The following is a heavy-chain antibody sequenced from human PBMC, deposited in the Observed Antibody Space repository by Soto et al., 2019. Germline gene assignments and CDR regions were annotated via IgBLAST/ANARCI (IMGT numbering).Heavy chain of an antibody. Sequence: PGGSLRLSCAASGFTFSSYAMSWVRQAPGKGLEWVSAISGSGGSTYYADSVKGRFTISRDNSKNTLYLQMNSLRAEDTAVYYCAKDPDYDILTGPWFDYWGQGTLVT. V-gene: IGHV3-23*01. CDR2: ISGSGGST. CDR3: AKDPDYDILTGPWFDY. J-gene: IGHJ4*02. CDR1: GFTFSSYA. D-gene: IGHD3-9*01.